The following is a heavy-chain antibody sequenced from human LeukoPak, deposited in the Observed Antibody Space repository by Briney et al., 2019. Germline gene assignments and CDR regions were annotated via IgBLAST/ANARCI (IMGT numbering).Heavy chain of an antibody. CDR1: GGSVSSGSYY. D-gene: IGHD6-13*01. J-gene: IGHJ4*02. CDR2: IYYSGST. CDR3: ARVYSSSWYVIFDY. Sequence: SETLSLTCTVSGGSVSSGSYYWSWIRQPPGKGLEWIGYIYYSGSTYYNPSLKSRVTISVDTSKNQFSLKLSSVTAADTAVYYCARVYSSSWYVIFDYWGQGTLVTVSS. V-gene: IGHV4-30-4*08.